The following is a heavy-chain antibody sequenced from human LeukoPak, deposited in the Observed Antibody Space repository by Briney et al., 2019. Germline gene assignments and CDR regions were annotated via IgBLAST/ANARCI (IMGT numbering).Heavy chain of an antibody. Sequence: GGSLRLSCAASGFTFSSYAMSWVRQAPGKGLEWVSAISGSGGSTYYADSVKGRFTISRDNSKNTLYLQMDSLRAEDTAVYYCAKKEAYYYGSRSDYFDYWGQGTLVTVSS. J-gene: IGHJ4*02. V-gene: IGHV3-23*01. CDR2: ISGSGGST. CDR3: AKKEAYYYGSRSDYFDY. CDR1: GFTFSSYA. D-gene: IGHD3-10*01.